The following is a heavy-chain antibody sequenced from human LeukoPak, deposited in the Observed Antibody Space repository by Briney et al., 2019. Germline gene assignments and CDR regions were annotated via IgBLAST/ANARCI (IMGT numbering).Heavy chain of an antibody. Sequence: SEILSLTCTVSGGSVSTGSYYLSWIRQPAGRGLEWIGHIHTSGTMNYNASLKSRVRISVETSKNQFSLRLSSVTAADTAVYFCARGILRDYYDSSGFYHRGGVGYWGQGTLVTVSS. J-gene: IGHJ4*02. CDR2: IHTSGTM. V-gene: IGHV4-61*09. D-gene: IGHD3-22*01. CDR3: ARGILRDYYDSSGFYHRGGVGY. CDR1: GGSVSTGSYY.